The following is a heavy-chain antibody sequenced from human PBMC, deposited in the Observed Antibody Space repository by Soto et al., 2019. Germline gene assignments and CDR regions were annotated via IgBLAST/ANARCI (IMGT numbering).Heavy chain of an antibody. CDR2: IWYDGSNK. V-gene: IGHV3-33*01. J-gene: IGHJ3*02. CDR1: GFTFSSYG. CDR3: ARGLDDAFDI. Sequence: QVQLVESGGGVVQPGRSLRLSCAASGFTFSSYGMHWVRQAPGKGLEWVAVIWYDGSNKYYADSVKGRFTISRDNSKNTRYLQIIILRAEDTAVYYCARGLDDAFDIWGQGTMVTVSS.